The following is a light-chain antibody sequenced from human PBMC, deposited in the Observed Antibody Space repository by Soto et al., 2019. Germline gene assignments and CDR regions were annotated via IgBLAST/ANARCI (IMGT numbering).Light chain of an antibody. J-gene: IGKJ1*01. Sequence: DIQMTQSPSSLSASVWDIVTIACRASQNINSFLNWYQQVPGKAPKLLIYAASTLHSGVPSRFSGRGSGTDFTLTISSLQPADFAAYYCQQSYSTPHTFGQGTKVDIK. CDR2: AAS. CDR1: QNINSF. CDR3: QQSYSTPHT. V-gene: IGKV1-39*01.